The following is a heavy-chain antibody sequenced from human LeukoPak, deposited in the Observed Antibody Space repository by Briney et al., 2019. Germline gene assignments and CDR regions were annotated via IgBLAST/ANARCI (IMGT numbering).Heavy chain of an antibody. CDR3: AKGAAAGTESDY. Sequence: GGSLRLSCAASGFTFSSYGMPRVRQAPGKGLEWVAFIRYDGSNKYYADSVKGQFTISRDNSKNTLYLQMNSLRAEDTAVYYCAKGAAAGTESDYWGQGTLVTVSS. CDR2: IRYDGSNK. J-gene: IGHJ4*02. CDR1: GFTFSSYG. D-gene: IGHD6-13*01. V-gene: IGHV3-30*02.